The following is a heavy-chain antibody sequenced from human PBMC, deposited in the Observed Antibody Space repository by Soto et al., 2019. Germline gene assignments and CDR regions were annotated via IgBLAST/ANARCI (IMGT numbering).Heavy chain of an antibody. Sequence: QVQLQESGPGLVKPSETLSLTCTVSRGSISSYYWSWIRQPPGKGLEWIGYIYYSGTTNYNPSLKSRVTMSVETSRKQFSLKLSSVTAADTAVYYCARDPPDGDSYFDYWGQGTLVTVSS. CDR2: IYYSGTT. D-gene: IGHD4-17*01. CDR3: ARDPPDGDSYFDY. CDR1: RGSISSYY. J-gene: IGHJ4*02. V-gene: IGHV4-59*01.